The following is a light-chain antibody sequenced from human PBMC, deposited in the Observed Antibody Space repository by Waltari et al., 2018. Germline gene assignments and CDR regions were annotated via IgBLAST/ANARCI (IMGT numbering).Light chain of an antibody. CDR2: AAS. J-gene: IGKJ2*03. V-gene: IGKV1-6*01. CDR1: PNIYSN. CDR3: QHYYDNPYS. Sequence: IQMTQSPSALSASVGDRVTIPCRASPNIYSNLSLYHQKPGKAPNLLIYAASSLQSGIPSRFSGSGSGTDFTLTISSLQPEDSAAYYCQHYYDNPYSFGQGTKVEIK.